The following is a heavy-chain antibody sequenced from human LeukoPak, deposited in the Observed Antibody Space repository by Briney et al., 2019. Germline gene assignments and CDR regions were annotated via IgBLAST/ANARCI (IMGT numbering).Heavy chain of an antibody. D-gene: IGHD3-10*01. Sequence: GESLKISCAASGFTFSSYAISWVRQAPGKGLEWVSDISGSGGSTYYTDYVKSRFTIDRDNSKNTLYLQMNSRRAEDTDVYQCAKGSYYHDNNDAFEIWGQGTMVTVSS. J-gene: IGHJ3*02. CDR3: AKGSYYHDNNDAFEI. V-gene: IGHV3-23*01. CDR1: GFTFSSYA. CDR2: ISGSGGST.